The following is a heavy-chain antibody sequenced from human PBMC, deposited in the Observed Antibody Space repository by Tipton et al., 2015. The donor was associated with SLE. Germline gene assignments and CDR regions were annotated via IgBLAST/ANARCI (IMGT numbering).Heavy chain of an antibody. CDR2: IYTNENT. CDR3: AREFLNPVTTVHYYFDL. CDR1: GGSISSYH. Sequence: LRLSCTVSGGSISSYHWSWIRQPAGGGLEWIGRIYTNENTNYNPSLKSRVTMSVDTSKNHFSLKLISVTAADTAVYYCAREFLNPVTTVHYYFDLWGRGTLVTVSS. D-gene: IGHD4-11*01. J-gene: IGHJ2*01. V-gene: IGHV4-4*07.